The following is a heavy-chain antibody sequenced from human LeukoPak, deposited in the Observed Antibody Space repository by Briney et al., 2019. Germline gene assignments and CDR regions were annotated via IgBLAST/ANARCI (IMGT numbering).Heavy chain of an antibody. V-gene: IGHV1-2*02. Sequence: ASVKVSCKTSGYTFTGYYIHWVRQAPGQGLEWMGWINPNSGGTNYAQKFQGRVTMTRNTSISTAYMELSSLRSEDTAVYYCASGLNYGSGNYYYMDVWGKGTTVTISS. D-gene: IGHD3-10*01. CDR3: ASGLNYGSGNYYYMDV. CDR1: GYTFTGYY. J-gene: IGHJ6*03. CDR2: INPNSGGT.